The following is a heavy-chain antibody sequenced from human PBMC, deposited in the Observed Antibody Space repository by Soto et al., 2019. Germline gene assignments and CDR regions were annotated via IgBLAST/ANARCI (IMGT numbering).Heavy chain of an antibody. J-gene: IGHJ5*02. Sequence: SVKVSFKASGGTFSSYAISWVRQAPGQGLEWMGGIIPIFGTANYAQKFQGRVTITADESTSTAYMELSSLRSEDTAVYYCARRFGITMVRGVTNPLFRFDPWGQGTLVTVSS. CDR2: IIPIFGTA. D-gene: IGHD3-10*01. CDR1: GGTFSSYA. V-gene: IGHV1-69*13. CDR3: ARRFGITMVRGVTNPLFRFDP.